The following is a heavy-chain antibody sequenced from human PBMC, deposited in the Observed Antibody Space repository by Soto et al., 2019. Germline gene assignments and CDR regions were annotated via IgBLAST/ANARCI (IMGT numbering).Heavy chain of an antibody. J-gene: IGHJ4*02. CDR2: ISYDGSNK. Sequence: GGSRRLSFSASGFTFSSYFMHWVRQAPGKGLEWVAVISYDGSNKYYADSVKGRFTISRDNSKNTLYLQMNSLRAEDTAVYYCAKSVRSALFYWGQGTLVTVSS. V-gene: IGHV3-30*18. CDR1: GFTFSSYF. CDR3: AKSVRSALFY.